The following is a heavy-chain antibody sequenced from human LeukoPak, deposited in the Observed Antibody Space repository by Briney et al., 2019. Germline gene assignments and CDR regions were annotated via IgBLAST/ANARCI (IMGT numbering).Heavy chain of an antibody. J-gene: IGHJ6*03. CDR2: IRYDGSNK. V-gene: IGHV3-30*02. CDR1: GFTFSSYG. Sequence: PGGSLRLSCAASGFTFSSYGMHWVRQAPGKGLEWVAFIRYDGSNKYYADSVKGRFTISRDNSKNTLYLQMNSLRAEDTAVYYCAKEGVYLEYYYYYMDVWGKGTTVTVSS. CDR3: AKEGVYLEYYYYYMDV. D-gene: IGHD5/OR15-5a*01.